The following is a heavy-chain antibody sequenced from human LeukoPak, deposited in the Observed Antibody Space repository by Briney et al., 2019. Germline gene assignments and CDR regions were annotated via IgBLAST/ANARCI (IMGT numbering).Heavy chain of an antibody. V-gene: IGHV1-18*01. CDR1: GYTFTSYG. Sequence: ASVKVSCKASGYTFTSYGISWVRQAPGQGLEWMGWISAYNGNTNYAQKLQGRVTMTRDTSISTAYMELSRLRSDDTAVYYCARDYCSSTSCLFDYRGQGTLVTVSS. CDR3: ARDYCSSTSCLFDY. D-gene: IGHD2-2*01. CDR2: ISAYNGNT. J-gene: IGHJ4*02.